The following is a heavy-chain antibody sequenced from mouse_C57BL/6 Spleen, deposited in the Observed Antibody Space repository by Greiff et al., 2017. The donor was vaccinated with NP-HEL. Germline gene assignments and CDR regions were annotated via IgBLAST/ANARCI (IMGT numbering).Heavy chain of an antibody. CDR3: ARTGSSGYFMDY. CDR2: IHPNSGST. D-gene: IGHD3-2*02. Sequence: VQLQQPGAELVKPGASVKLSCKASGYTFTSYWMHWVKQRPGQGLEWIGMIHPNSGSTNYNEKFKSKATMTVDKSSSTAYMQLSGLTSEDSAVYYCARTGSSGYFMDYWGQGTSVTVSS. CDR1: GYTFTSYW. J-gene: IGHJ4*01. V-gene: IGHV1-64*01.